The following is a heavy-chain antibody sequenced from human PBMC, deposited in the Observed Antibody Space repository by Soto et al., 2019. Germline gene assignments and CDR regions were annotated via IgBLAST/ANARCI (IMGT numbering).Heavy chain of an antibody. CDR1: GFTFSYYS. V-gene: IGHV3-21*02. CDR3: ARNQDTFDI. Sequence: EVQLVESGGGLVKPGGSLRLSCAASGFTFSYYSMIWVRQAPGKGLEWVSCISSSSSHIYYAVSVQGRFTISRDNPKNSLYLQMNSLRVEDTALFYSARNQDTFDIWGRGKEDSVSS. J-gene: IGHJ3*02. CDR2: ISSSSSHI.